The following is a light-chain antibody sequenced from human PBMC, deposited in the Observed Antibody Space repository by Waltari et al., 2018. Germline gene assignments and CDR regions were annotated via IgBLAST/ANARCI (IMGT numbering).Light chain of an antibody. CDR1: SSDIGGNDF. Sequence: QSALTQPASVSGSPGQSITIPCAGTSSDIGGNDFVSWYQQHPDTSPKLIIYDVTARPSGISDRFSGSKSGNTASLTISGLQAEDEADYFCSSYSGTYVFGTGTKVTVL. CDR2: DVT. J-gene: IGLJ1*01. CDR3: SSYSGTYV. V-gene: IGLV2-14*03.